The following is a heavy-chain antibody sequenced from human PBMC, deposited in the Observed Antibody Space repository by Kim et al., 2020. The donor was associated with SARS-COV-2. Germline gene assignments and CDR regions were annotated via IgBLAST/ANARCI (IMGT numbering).Heavy chain of an antibody. V-gene: IGHV4-34*01. CDR1: GGSFSDYN. CDR2: SNHSGKT. Sequence: SETLSLTCAVYGGSFSDYNWSWIRQPPGKGLEWIGDSNHSGKTNLSPSLKSRITISVDTAKSQFSLRLKSMTATDTAVYYCARGRAGVVPAPVLGLGPYYDYYAMDVWCRGTPVAYSS. CDR3: ARGRAGVVPAPVLGLGPYYDYYAMDV. J-gene: IGHJ6*02. D-gene: IGHD2-2*02.